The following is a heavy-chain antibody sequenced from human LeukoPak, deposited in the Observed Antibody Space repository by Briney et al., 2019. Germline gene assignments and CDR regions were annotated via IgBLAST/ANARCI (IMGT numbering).Heavy chain of an antibody. CDR1: GFTFSSYA. V-gene: IGHV3-30-3*01. CDR2: ISYDGSNK. D-gene: IGHD2-15*01. CDR3: ARVPHSGYCSGGSCPNYFDY. J-gene: IGHJ4*02. Sequence: PGGSLRLSCAASGFTFSSYAMHWVRQAPGKGLEWVAFISYDGSNKYYADSVKGRFTISRDNSKNTLYLQMNSLRAEDTAVYYCARVPHSGYCSGGSCPNYFDYWGQGTLVTVSS.